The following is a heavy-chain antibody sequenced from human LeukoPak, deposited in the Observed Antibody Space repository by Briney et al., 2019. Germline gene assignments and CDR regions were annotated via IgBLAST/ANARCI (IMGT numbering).Heavy chain of an antibody. V-gene: IGHV4-34*01. CDR1: GGSFSGYY. CDR2: INHSGST. D-gene: IGHD3-22*01. Sequence: SETLSLTCAVYGGSFSGYYWSWIRQPPGKGLEWIGEINHSGSTSYNPSLKSRVTISVDTSKNQFSLKLSSVTAADTAVYYCARGRRYYDSSGYYYPGWGQGTLVTVSS. CDR3: ARGRRYYDSSGYYYPG. J-gene: IGHJ4*02.